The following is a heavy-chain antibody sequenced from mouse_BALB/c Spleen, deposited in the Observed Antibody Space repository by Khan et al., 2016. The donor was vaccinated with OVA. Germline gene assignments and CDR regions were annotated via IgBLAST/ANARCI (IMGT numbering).Heavy chain of an antibody. Sequence: EVELVESGGGLVQPGGSRKLSCTASGFTFSSFGMHWVRQAPEKGLEWVAFIGSDRSTIYYADTVTGRFTISRDKSKKTRHVQLTSVRSEDTAMYDCASDRYWSGLASWGQGTLVTVSA. CDR1: GFTFSSFG. CDR3: ASDRYWSGLAS. V-gene: IGHV5-17*02. J-gene: IGHJ3*01. D-gene: IGHD1-1*01. CDR2: IGSDRSTI.